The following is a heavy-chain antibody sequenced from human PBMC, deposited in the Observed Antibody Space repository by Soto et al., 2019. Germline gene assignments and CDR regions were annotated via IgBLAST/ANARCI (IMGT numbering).Heavy chain of an antibody. CDR2: IYYSGRT. J-gene: IGHJ6*02. Sequence: PSETLSLTCTVSGGSISSYYWSWIRQPPGKGLEWIGYIYYSGRTNYNPSLKSRVTISVDTSKNQFSLKLSSVTAADTAVYYCARETGNHLYYYYGMDVWGQGTTVTVSS. V-gene: IGHV4-59*01. CDR3: ARETGNHLYYYYGMDV. CDR1: GGSISSYY.